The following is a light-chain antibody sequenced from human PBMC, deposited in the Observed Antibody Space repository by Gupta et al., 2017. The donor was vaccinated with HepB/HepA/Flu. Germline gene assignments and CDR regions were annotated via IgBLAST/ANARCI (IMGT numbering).Light chain of an antibody. Sequence: AIRMTQAPSSSSAATGARVTITCRASQGISSYLAWYQQKPGKAPKLLIYAAPTLQSGVPSRFSGRGSGTDFTLTIRCLQSEDFATYYCQQDDSYPRTFGQGTKLEIK. CDR3: QQDDSYPRT. CDR2: AAP. V-gene: IGKV1-8*01. CDR1: QGISSY. J-gene: IGKJ2*01.